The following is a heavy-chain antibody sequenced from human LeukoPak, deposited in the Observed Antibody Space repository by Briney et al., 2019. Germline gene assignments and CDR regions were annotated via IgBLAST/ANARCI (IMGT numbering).Heavy chain of an antibody. Sequence: PSETLSLTCTVSGGSISSYYWSWIRQPPGKGLEWIGYIYYSGSTNYNPSLKSQVTISVDTSKNQFSLKLSSVTAADTAVYYCARGITGTTFDYWGQGTLVTVSS. CDR3: ARGITGTTFDY. CDR2: IYYSGST. V-gene: IGHV4-59*01. J-gene: IGHJ4*02. CDR1: GGSISSYY. D-gene: IGHD1-7*01.